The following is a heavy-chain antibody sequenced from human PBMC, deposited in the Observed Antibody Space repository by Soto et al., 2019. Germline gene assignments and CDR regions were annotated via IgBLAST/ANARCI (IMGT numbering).Heavy chain of an antibody. Sequence: GGSLRLSCAASGFTFSSYSMNWVRQAPGKGLEWVSSISSSSSYIYYADSVKGRFTISRDNAKNSLYLQMDSLRAEDTAVYYCARDSGSYPKSHFDYWGQGTLVTVSS. V-gene: IGHV3-21*01. D-gene: IGHD3-10*01. J-gene: IGHJ4*02. CDR2: ISSSSSYI. CDR3: ARDSGSYPKSHFDY. CDR1: GFTFSSYS.